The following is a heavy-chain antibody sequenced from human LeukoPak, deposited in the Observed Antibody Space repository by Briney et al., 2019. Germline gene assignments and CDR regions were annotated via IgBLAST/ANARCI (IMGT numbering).Heavy chain of an antibody. CDR3: ARGWQGVHYDFWSGYYTSWFDP. CDR1: GGSFSGYY. J-gene: IGHJ5*02. D-gene: IGHD3-3*01. V-gene: IGHV4-34*01. CDR2: INHSGST. Sequence: SETLSLTCAVYGGSFSGYYWSWIRQPPGKGLEWIGEINHSGSTNYNPSLKSRVTISVDTSKNQFSLKLSSVTAADTAVYYCARGWQGVHYDFWSGYYTSWFDPWGQGTLVTVSS.